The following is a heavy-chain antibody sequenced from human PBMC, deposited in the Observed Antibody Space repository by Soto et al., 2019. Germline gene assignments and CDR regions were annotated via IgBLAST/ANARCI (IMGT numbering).Heavy chain of an antibody. J-gene: IGHJ4*02. CDR1: GGSISGYY. CDR2: IYYSGST. V-gene: IGHV4-59*08. Sequence: SETLSLTCTVSGGSISGYYWSWIRQPPGKGLELIGWIYYSGSTYYNPSLKSRVTISLHTSTNQFSLRLSSVTAADTAVYYCARLADVGEFEYWGQGTLVTVSS. CDR3: ARLADVGEFEY. D-gene: IGHD1-26*01.